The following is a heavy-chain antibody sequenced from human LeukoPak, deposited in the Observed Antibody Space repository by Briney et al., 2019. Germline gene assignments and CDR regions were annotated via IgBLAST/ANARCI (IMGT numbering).Heavy chain of an antibody. V-gene: IGHV4-59*01. CDR1: GGSISSYY. CDR2: IYYSGST. CDR3: ARDIGHA. Sequence: SETLSLTCTVSGGSISSYYWSWIRQPPGKGLEWIGYIYYSGSTNYNPPLKSRVTISVDTSKNQFSLKLSSVTAADTAVYYCARDIGHAWGQGTLVTVSS. D-gene: IGHD3-10*01. J-gene: IGHJ5*02.